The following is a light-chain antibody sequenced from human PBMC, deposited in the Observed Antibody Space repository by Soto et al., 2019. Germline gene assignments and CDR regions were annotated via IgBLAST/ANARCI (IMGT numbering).Light chain of an antibody. Sequence: ELVMTQSPATLSVSPGDRATLSCRASQSVSSNLAWYQQKPGQAPRLLIYGASTRATGIPARLSGSGSGTEFTLTISSLQSEDFAVYYCQKYNNWPLTFGQGTKVDIK. CDR3: QKYNNWPLT. J-gene: IGKJ1*01. CDR1: QSVSSN. CDR2: GAS. V-gene: IGKV3-15*01.